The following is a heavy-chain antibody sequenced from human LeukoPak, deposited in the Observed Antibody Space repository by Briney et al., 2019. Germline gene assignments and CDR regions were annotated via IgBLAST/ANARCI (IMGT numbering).Heavy chain of an antibody. CDR2: IIPIFGTA. Sequence: ASVKVSCKASGYTFTSYDISWVRQAPGQGLEGVGGIIPIFGTANYAQKFQGRVTITADESTSTAYMELSRLRSDDTAVYYCARVRYRLAETYIDYWGQGTLVTVSS. V-gene: IGHV1-69*13. D-gene: IGHD3-16*01. CDR3: ARVRYRLAETYIDY. CDR1: GYTFTSYD. J-gene: IGHJ4*02.